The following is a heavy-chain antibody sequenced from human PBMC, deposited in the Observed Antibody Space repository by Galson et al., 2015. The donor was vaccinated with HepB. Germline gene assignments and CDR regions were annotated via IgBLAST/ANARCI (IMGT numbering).Heavy chain of an antibody. Sequence: SLRLSCAASGLTFSSYAMHWVRQAPGKGLEWVAVISYDGSNKYYADSVKGRFTISRDNSKNTLYLQMNSLRAEDTAVYYCARAGGRTTVTRQDYWGQGTLVTVSS. D-gene: IGHD4-17*01. V-gene: IGHV3-30-3*01. CDR3: ARAGGRTTVTRQDY. J-gene: IGHJ4*02. CDR1: GLTFSSYA. CDR2: ISYDGSNK.